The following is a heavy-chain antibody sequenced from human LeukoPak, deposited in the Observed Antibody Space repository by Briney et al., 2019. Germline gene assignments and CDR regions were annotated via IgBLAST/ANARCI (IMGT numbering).Heavy chain of an antibody. CDR2: ISSSSRYI. CDR3: ARDHHAAGIAVADPVDY. J-gene: IGHJ4*02. D-gene: IGHD6-19*01. Sequence: GGSLRLSCAASGFTLSSYSMNWVRQAPGKGLEWVSSISSSSRYIYYTDSVRGRFTISRDNAKNSLYLQMNSLRAEDTAVYYCARDHHAAGIAVADPVDYWGQGTLVTVSS. CDR1: GFTLSSYS. V-gene: IGHV3-21*01.